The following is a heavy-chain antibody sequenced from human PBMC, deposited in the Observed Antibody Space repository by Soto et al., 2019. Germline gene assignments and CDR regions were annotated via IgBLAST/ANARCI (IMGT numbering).Heavy chain of an antibody. CDR2: VNPDSGGT. J-gene: IGHJ5*02. CDR3: ATEWGTALPEGVDP. CDR1: GYRFTGHY. Sequence: QVQLVQSGAEVKKPGASVRLSCKASGYRFTGHYVHWVRQAPRQGLEWMGWVNPDSGGTHYAQKFPGRVTMTRDTPISTAYMELSRLTSDDTAMYYCATEWGTALPEGVDPWGQGTLVIVSS. V-gene: IGHV1-2*02. D-gene: IGHD6-19*01.